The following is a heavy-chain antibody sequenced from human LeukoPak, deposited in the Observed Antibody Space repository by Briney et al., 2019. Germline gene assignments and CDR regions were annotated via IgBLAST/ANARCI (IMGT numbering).Heavy chain of an antibody. J-gene: IGHJ4*02. D-gene: IGHD3-10*01. CDR3: ARDSTYYYDSGSSGPHYFDN. V-gene: IGHV3-30*01. CDR2: ISYDGSNK. CDR1: GFTFSSYA. Sequence: GSLRLSCAASGFTFSSYAMHWVRQAPGKGLEWVAVISYDGSNKYYADSVRGRFTISRDNSQNTLYLQMNSLRAEDTAVYYCARDSTYYYDSGSSGPHYFDNWGQGTLVTVSS.